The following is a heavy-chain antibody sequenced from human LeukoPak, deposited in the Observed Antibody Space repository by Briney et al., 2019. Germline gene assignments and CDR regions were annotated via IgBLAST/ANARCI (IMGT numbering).Heavy chain of an antibody. CDR1: EFTFSSSA. Sequence: GGSLRLSCAASEFTFSSSAMSWVRQAPGKGLEWVSGISGSGGSTYYADSVKGRFTISRDNSKNTLYLQMNSLRAEDTAVYYCAREVVVAATGDYWGQGTLVTVSS. CDR2: ISGSGGST. CDR3: AREVVVAATGDY. D-gene: IGHD2-15*01. V-gene: IGHV3-23*01. J-gene: IGHJ4*02.